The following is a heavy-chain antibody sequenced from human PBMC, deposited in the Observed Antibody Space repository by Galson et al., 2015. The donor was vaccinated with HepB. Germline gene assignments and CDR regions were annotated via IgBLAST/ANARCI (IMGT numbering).Heavy chain of an antibody. J-gene: IGHJ6*02. D-gene: IGHD3-3*01. CDR1: GFTFSSYA. Sequence: SLRLSCAASGFTFSSYAMSWVRQAPGKGLKWVSAISGSGGSTYYADSVKGRFTISRDNSKNTLYLQMNSLRAEDTAVYYCAKGLTYYDFWSGYSPGYYYGMDVWGQGTTVTVSS. CDR2: ISGSGGST. CDR3: AKGLTYYDFWSGYSPGYYYGMDV. V-gene: IGHV3-23*01.